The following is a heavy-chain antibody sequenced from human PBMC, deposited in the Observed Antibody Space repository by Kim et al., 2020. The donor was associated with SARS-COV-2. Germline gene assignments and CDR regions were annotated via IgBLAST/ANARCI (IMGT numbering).Heavy chain of an antibody. D-gene: IGHD4-17*01. Sequence: GGSLRLSCAASGFTFSSYAMHWVRQAPGKGLEWVAVISYDGSNKYYADSVKGRFTISRDNSKNTLYLQMNSLRAEDTAVYYCARGGGDYGDYFDHWGQGTLVTVAS. CDR3: ARGGGDYGDYFDH. CDR1: GFTFSSYA. J-gene: IGHJ4*02. V-gene: IGHV3-30*04. CDR2: ISYDGSNK.